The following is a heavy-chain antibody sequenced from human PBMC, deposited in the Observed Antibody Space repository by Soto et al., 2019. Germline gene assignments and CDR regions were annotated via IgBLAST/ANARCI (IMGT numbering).Heavy chain of an antibody. CDR1: GFTFSSYS. CDR2: ISSSSSYI. V-gene: IGHV3-21*01. CDR3: AKIVGATWLSDY. Sequence: GGSLRLSCAASGFTFSSYSMNWVRQAPGKGLEWVSSISSSSSYIYYADSVKGRFTISRDNAKNSLYLQMNSLRAEDTAVYYCAKIVGATWLSDYWGQGTLVTVSS. D-gene: IGHD1-26*01. J-gene: IGHJ4*02.